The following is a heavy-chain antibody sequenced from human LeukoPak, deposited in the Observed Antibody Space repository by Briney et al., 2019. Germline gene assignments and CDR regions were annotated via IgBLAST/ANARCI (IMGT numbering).Heavy chain of an antibody. CDR1: GFIFSNYG. CDR3: AKALVRGDLDY. D-gene: IGHD3-10*01. J-gene: IGHJ4*02. Sequence: GGSLRFACAASGFIFSNYGMSWVRQAPGEGLEWVSGFSGGGPTTYYSDSVKGRFTISRDNSKNTLYLQMNSLRVEDTAIYYCAKALVRGDLDYWGQGTLVTVSS. V-gene: IGHV3-23*01. CDR2: FSGGGPTT.